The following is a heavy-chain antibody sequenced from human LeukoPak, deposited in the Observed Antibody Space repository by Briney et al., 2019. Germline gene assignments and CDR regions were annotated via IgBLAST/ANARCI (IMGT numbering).Heavy chain of an antibody. V-gene: IGHV5-51*01. Sequence: GESLKISCKGSGYSFPNYWIGWVRQTPGKGLEWMGIIYPGDSHTRYSPSFQDQVTISVDKPISTAYLQWSSLKASDTAMYYCARGPYAYTSSATLGSYNWFDPWGQGSLVTVSS. D-gene: IGHD2-2*02. CDR1: GYSFPNYW. CDR2: IYPGDSHT. J-gene: IGHJ5*02. CDR3: ARGPYAYTSSATLGSYNWFDP.